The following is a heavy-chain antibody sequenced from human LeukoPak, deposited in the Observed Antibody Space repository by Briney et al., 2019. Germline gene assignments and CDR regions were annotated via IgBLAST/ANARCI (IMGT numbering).Heavy chain of an antibody. D-gene: IGHD4-17*01. CDR3: ARTTAFWYFDL. CDR1: GGSISSYY. Sequence: SETLSHTCTVSGGSISSYYWSWIRQPPGKGLEWIGYIYYSGSTNYNPSLKSRVTISVDTSKNQFSLKLSSVTAADTAVYYCARTTAFWYFDLWGRGTLVTVSS. J-gene: IGHJ2*01. CDR2: IYYSGST. V-gene: IGHV4-59*12.